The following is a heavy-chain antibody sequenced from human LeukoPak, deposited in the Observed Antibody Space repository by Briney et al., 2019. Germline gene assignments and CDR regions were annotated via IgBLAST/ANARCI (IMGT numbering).Heavy chain of an antibody. CDR1: GGSISSSSYY. CDR3: ARLLRRGDYWVHYFDY. V-gene: IGHV4-39*01. CDR2: IYYSGST. D-gene: IGHD2-21*02. Sequence: SETLSLTCTVSGGSISSSSYYWGWIRQPPGKGLEWIGSIYYSGSTYYNPSLKSRVTISVDTSKNQFSLKLSSVTAADTAVYYCARLLRRGDYWVHYFDYWGQGTLVTVSS. J-gene: IGHJ4*02.